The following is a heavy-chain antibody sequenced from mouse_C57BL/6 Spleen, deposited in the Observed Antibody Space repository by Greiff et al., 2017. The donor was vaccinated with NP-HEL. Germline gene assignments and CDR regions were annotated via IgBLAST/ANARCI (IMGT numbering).Heavy chain of an antibody. D-gene: IGHD1-1*01. Sequence: EVQLQQSGPELVKPGASVKISCKASGYTFTDYYMNWVKQSHGKSLEWIGDINPNNGGTSYNQKFKGKATLTVDKSSSTAYMERRSLTSEDAAVYYGARSITTGVANYYAMDDWGQGTSVTVSS. V-gene: IGHV1-26*01. CDR2: INPNNGGT. J-gene: IGHJ4*01. CDR1: GYTFTDYY. CDR3: ARSITTGVANYYAMDD.